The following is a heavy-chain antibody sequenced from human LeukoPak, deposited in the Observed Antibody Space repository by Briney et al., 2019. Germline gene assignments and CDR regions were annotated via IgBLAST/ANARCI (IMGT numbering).Heavy chain of an antibody. CDR1: GFTFSSYA. J-gene: IGHJ6*02. V-gene: IGHV3-23*01. CDR2: ISGSGGST. CDR3: AKHHGYYYYGMDV. Sequence: GGSLRLSCATSGFTFSSYAMSWVRQAPGKGLEWVSGISGSGGSTYYTDSVKGRFTFSRDSSKNTLYLQMNSLRAEDTAVYYCAKHHGYYYYGMDVWGQGTTVTVSS.